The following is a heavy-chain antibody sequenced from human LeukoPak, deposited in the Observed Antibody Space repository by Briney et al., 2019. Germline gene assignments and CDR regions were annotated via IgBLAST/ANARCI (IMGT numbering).Heavy chain of an antibody. Sequence: ASVKVSCKVSGYTVTELSMHWVRQAPGKGLEWMGGFDPEDGETIYAQKFQGRVTMTEDTSTDTAYMELSSLRSEDTAVYYCATDKVGPDAFDIWGQGTMVTVSS. D-gene: IGHD1-26*01. J-gene: IGHJ3*02. CDR3: ATDKVGPDAFDI. V-gene: IGHV1-24*01. CDR1: GYTVTELS. CDR2: FDPEDGET.